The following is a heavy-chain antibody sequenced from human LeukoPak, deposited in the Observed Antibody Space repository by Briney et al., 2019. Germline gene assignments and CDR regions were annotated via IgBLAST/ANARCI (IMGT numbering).Heavy chain of an antibody. J-gene: IGHJ4*02. CDR1: RYTFTSYD. Sequence: ASVKVSCKASRYTFTSYDINWVREPAGHRLEWMGWMNPSTGRTGFAQKFQGRLTMTRDAFISTAYMELSSLRSEDTAVYYCARLSQTPDYYSNGGYYYLGYWGQGTPVTVSS. CDR3: ARLSQTPDYYSNGGYYYLGY. D-gene: IGHD3-22*01. V-gene: IGHV1-8*01. CDR2: MNPSTGRT.